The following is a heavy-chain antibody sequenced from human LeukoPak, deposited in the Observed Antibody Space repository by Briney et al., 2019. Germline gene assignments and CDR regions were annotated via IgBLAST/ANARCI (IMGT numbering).Heavy chain of an antibody. V-gene: IGHV3-21*04. CDR1: GFTVIIYN. Sequence: GGSLRHSCAASGFTVIIYNMNWVRQAPGKGLEWVSSISDYSSYIYYADSVKGRFTISRDNAKNSLFLQMNSLRAEDTAVYYCAKESGYIMVRGNSLDPWGQGALVTVSS. J-gene: IGHJ5*02. CDR2: ISDYSSYI. CDR3: AKESGYIMVRGNSLDP. D-gene: IGHD3-10*01.